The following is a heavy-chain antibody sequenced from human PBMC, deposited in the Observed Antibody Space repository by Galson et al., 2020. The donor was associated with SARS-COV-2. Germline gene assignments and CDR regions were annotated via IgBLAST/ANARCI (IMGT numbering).Heavy chain of an antibody. CDR2: IVASRGNT. D-gene: IGHD5-12*01. J-gene: IGHJ4*02. CDR1: GLTFTGGA. Sequence: TGGSLRLSCAASGLTFTGGALSWVRQAPGKGLEWVSAIVASRGNTYYADSVMDRFTISRDNSKNTLYLQMNSLRADDTAIYYCARGRSGYYIGIFDYWGQGTLVTVSS. CDR3: ARGRSGYYIGIFDY. V-gene: IGHV3-23*01.